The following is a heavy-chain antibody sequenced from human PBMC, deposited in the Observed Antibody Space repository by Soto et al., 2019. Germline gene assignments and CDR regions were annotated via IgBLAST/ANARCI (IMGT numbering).Heavy chain of an antibody. V-gene: IGHV4-59*01. CDR2: IYYSGST. D-gene: IGHD4-17*01. J-gene: IGHJ4*02. CDR1: GGSISSYY. CDR3: ARARSDYEVDY. Sequence: PSETLSLTCTFSGGSISSYYWSWIRQPPGKGLEWIGYIYYSGSTNYNPSLKSRVTISVDTSKNQFSLKLSSVTAADTAVYYCARARSDYEVDYWGQGTLVTVSS.